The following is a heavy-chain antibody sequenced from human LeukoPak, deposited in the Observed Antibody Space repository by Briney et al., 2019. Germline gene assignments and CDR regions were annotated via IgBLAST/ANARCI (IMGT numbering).Heavy chain of an antibody. CDR1: GFTFDDYA. CDR3: ARVTPRSKSTVTYGVPDY. Sequence: PGRSLRLSCAASGFTFDDYAMHWVRQAPGKGLEWVSGISWNSGSIGYADSVKGRFTISRDNSKNTLYLQMNSLRAEDTAVYYCARVTPRSKSTVTYGVPDYWGQGTLVTVSS. J-gene: IGHJ4*02. D-gene: IGHD4-11*01. V-gene: IGHV3-9*01. CDR2: ISWNSGSI.